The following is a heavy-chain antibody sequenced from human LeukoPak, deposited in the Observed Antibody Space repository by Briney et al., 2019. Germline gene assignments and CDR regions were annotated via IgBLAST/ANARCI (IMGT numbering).Heavy chain of an antibody. CDR2: ISSSSSYI. CDR1: GFTFSTCG. D-gene: IGHD3-22*01. V-gene: IGHV3-21*01. J-gene: IGHJ4*02. Sequence: GGSLRLSCAASGFTFSTCGMHWVRQAPGKGLEWVSSISSSSSYIYYADSVKGRFTISRDNAKNSLYLQMNSLRAEDTAVYYCARDYYDSSGYYDYWGQGTLVTVSS. CDR3: ARDYYDSSGYYDY.